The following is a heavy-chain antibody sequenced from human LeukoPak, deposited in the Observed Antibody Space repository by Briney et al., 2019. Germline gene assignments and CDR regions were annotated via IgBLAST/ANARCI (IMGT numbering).Heavy chain of an antibody. V-gene: IGHV4-39*07. D-gene: IGHD5-12*01. CDR2: IYYSGST. Sequence: SETLSLTCTVSGGSISSSSYYWGWIRQPPGKGLEWIGSIYYSGSTYYNPSLKSRVTISVDTSKNQFSLKLSSVTAADTAVYYCARLWGMDTIAGGIDYWGQGTLVTVSS. CDR3: ARLWGMDTIAGGIDY. J-gene: IGHJ4*02. CDR1: GGSISSSSYY.